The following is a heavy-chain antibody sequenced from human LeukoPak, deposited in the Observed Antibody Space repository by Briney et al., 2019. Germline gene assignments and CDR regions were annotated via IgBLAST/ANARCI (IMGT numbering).Heavy chain of an antibody. CDR3: TRLLPGTPGY. D-gene: IGHD1-1*01. Sequence: GGSLRLSWAASGFTFSGSAMHWVRQASGKGREGVGRIRRQDHSYATAYAASVKGRFTISRDDSKNTAYLQMNSLKTEDTAVYYCTRLLPGTPGYWGQGTLVTVSS. J-gene: IGHJ4*02. V-gene: IGHV3-73*01. CDR2: IRRQDHSYAT. CDR1: GFTFSGSA.